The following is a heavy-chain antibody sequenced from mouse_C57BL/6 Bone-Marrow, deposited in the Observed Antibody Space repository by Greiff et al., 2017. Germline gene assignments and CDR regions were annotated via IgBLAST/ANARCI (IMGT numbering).Heavy chain of an antibody. D-gene: IGHD2-4*01. CDR1: GYTFTSYW. CDR2: IDPSDSYT. V-gene: IGHV1-69*01. CDR3: ARDYYDYDDWFAY. Sequence: QVQLQQPGAELVMPGASVKLSCKASGYTFTSYWMHWVKQRPGQGLEWIGEIDPSDSYTNYNQKFKGKSTLTVDKSSSTAYMQLSSLTSEDSAVYYCARDYYDYDDWFAYGGKGTLVTVCA. J-gene: IGHJ3*01.